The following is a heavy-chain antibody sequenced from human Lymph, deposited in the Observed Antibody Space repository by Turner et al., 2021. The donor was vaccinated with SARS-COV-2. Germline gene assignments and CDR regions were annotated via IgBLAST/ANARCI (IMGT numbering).Heavy chain of an antibody. J-gene: IGHJ4*02. D-gene: IGHD4-17*01. CDR1: GFTFSTYS. CDR3: ARDIPTTADYFDY. Sequence: ELQLVESGGGLVKPGGSLRLSCAASGFTFSTYSMNWVPQAPGKGLEWISSISSSSSYIYYADSVKGRFTISRDDAKNSLYLQMNSLRAEDTAVYYCARDIPTTADYFDYWGQGTLVTVSS. V-gene: IGHV3-21*01. CDR2: ISSSSSYI.